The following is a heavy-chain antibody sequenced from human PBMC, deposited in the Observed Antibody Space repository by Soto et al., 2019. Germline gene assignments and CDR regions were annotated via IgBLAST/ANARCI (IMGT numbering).Heavy chain of an antibody. CDR2: IYWDDDE. Sequence: KESGPTLVKPTQTLALTCTFSGFSLSTTAEGVGWIRQPPGKALEWLALIYWDDDERYSPSLKSRLTITKDTSKNQVVLTMTNVDPVDTATYYCAHGSCSSADCYPNPYLDYWGQGILVTVSS. J-gene: IGHJ4*02. D-gene: IGHD2-2*01. CDR1: GFSLSTTAEG. CDR3: AHGSCSSADCYPNPYLDY. V-gene: IGHV2-5*02.